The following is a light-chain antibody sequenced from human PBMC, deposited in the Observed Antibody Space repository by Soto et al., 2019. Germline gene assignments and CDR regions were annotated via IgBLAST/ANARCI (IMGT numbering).Light chain of an antibody. CDR3: GSREDSLSVVV. Sequence: QSVLTQPPSVSAAPGQKVTISCSGTNSNIGKNDVFWYQQLPGTAPKLLIYDNDNRPSGTPDRFSGSKSGSSATLGITGLQTGDEADYYCGSREDSLSVVVFGGGTKLTVL. CDR2: DND. CDR1: NSNIGKND. V-gene: IGLV1-51*01. J-gene: IGLJ2*01.